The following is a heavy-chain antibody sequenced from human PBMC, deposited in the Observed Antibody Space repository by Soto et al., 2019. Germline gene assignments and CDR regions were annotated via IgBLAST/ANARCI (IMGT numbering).Heavy chain of an antibody. Sequence: ESGGGVVQPGRSLRLSCAASGFTFSSYAMHWVRQAPGKGLEWVAVISYDGSNKYYADSVKGRFTISRDNSKNTLYLQMNSLRAEDTAVYYCAREGDSSGWYGYYYGMDVWGQGTTVTVSS. CDR1: GFTFSSYA. CDR2: ISYDGSNK. J-gene: IGHJ6*02. CDR3: AREGDSSGWYGYYYGMDV. D-gene: IGHD6-19*01. V-gene: IGHV3-30-3*01.